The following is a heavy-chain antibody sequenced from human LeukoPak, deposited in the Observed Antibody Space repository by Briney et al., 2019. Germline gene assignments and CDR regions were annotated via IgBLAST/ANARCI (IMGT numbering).Heavy chain of an antibody. J-gene: IGHJ4*02. Sequence: SGGSLRLSCAASGFTFSSYAMSWVRQAPGKGLEWVSAISGSGGSTYYADSVKGRFTISRDNSKNTLYLQMNSLRAEDTAVYYCAKHDHIVVVTASDYWGQGTLVTVSS. CDR3: AKHDHIVVVTASDY. D-gene: IGHD2-21*02. V-gene: IGHV3-23*01. CDR1: GFTFSSYA. CDR2: ISGSGGST.